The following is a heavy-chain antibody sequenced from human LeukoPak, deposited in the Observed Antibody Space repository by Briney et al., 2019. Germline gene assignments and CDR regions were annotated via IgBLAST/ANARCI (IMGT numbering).Heavy chain of an antibody. CDR1: EFXFSAYA. Sequence: GGSLRLSCVASEFXFSAYAMHWVRQAPGKGLEWVSLIFNDGSTYYADSVKARFTISRDNSMDTLYLQMNSLRVEDTAVYYCARDPGGDNAYWGQGTLVTVSS. CDR2: IFNDGST. J-gene: IGHJ4*02. V-gene: IGHV3-66*01. D-gene: IGHD4-17*01. CDR3: ARDPGGDNAY.